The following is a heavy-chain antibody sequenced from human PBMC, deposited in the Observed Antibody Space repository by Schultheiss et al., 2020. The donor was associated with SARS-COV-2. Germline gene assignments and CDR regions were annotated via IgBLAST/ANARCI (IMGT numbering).Heavy chain of an antibody. D-gene: IGHD2-2*01. CDR1: GFTFSSYG. CDR2: ISYDGSNK. V-gene: IGHV3-30*12. Sequence: GSLRLSCAASGFTFSSYGMHWVRQAPGKGLEWVAVISYDGSNKYYADSVKGRFTISRDNSKNTLYLQMNSLRAEDTAVYYCARDGYVDGRNEETHWGQGTQVTVSS. CDR3: ARDGYVDGRNEETH. J-gene: IGHJ4*02.